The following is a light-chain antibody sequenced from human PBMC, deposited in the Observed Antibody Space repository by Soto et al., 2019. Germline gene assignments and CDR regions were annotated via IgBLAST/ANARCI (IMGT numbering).Light chain of an antibody. Sequence: EIVLTQSPGTLSLSPGERATLSCRASQSVSSSYLAWYQQKPGQAPRLLIYGASSRATGIPDRFRGSGSGTDFTLPISRLEPEDFAVYYWQQYGSPLTFGGGTKGEIK. J-gene: IGKJ4*01. CDR1: QSVSSSY. CDR3: QQYGSPLT. CDR2: GAS. V-gene: IGKV3-20*01.